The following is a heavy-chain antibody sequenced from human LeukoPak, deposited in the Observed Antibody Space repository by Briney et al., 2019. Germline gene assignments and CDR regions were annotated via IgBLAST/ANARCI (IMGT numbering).Heavy chain of an antibody. D-gene: IGHD5-12*01. CDR1: AGSLRSYY. CDR2: IYLSAST. J-gene: IGHJ4*02. Sequence: SETLSLTCTVSAGSLRSYYCSWIRQYAGKGLEWIGRIYLSASTNYNPSLESRVTMSVDTSKNQVSLRLSSVTAADTAIYYCSHSTTITAYSFDFWGPGTQVTVSS. V-gene: IGHV4-4*07. CDR3: SHSTTITAYSFDF.